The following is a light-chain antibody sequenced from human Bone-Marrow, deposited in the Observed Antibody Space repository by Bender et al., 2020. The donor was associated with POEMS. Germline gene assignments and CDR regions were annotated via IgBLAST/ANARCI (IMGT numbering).Light chain of an antibody. J-gene: IGLJ3*02. V-gene: IGLV1-44*01. CDR1: SSNIGAHA. Sequence: QSVLTQPPSASGTPGQRVTISCSGGSSNIGAHAVNWYQHLPGTAPKLLIYSSHRRPSEVPDRFSGSRSGTSASLAISGLRSEDDADYYCGVWDDSLSGWVFGGGTNLTVL. CDR3: GVWDDSLSGWV. CDR2: SSH.